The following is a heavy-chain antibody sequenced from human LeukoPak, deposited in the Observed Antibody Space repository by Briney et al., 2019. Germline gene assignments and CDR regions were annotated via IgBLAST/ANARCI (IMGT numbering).Heavy chain of an antibody. CDR1: GYSFTTYW. J-gene: IGHJ3*02. Sequence: ESLKISCKASGYSFTTYWISWVRQMPGKGLEWMGRIDPSDSYTNYSPSVQGHVTISADKSISTAYLQWSSLKASDTAIYYCARRQLPDAFDTWGQGTMVTVSS. D-gene: IGHD2-2*01. CDR3: ARRQLPDAFDT. V-gene: IGHV5-10-1*01. CDR2: IDPSDSYT.